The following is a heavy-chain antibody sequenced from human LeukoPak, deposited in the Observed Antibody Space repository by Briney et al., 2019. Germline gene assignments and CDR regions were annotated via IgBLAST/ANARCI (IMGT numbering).Heavy chain of an antibody. V-gene: IGHV4-59*01. D-gene: IGHD5-12*01. CDR1: GGSISSYY. Sequence: SETLSLTCTVSGGSISSYYWSWIRQPPGKGLEWIGYIYYSGSTNYNPSLKSRVTISVDTSKNQFSLKLSSVTAADTAVYYCARATPRSGYDLDYWGQGTLVTVSS. CDR2: IYYSGST. CDR3: ARATPRSGYDLDY. J-gene: IGHJ4*02.